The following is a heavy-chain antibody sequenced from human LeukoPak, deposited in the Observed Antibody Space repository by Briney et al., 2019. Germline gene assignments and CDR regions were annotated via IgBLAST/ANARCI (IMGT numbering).Heavy chain of an antibody. D-gene: IGHD6-19*01. V-gene: IGHV4-39*01. CDR1: GGSISSGGYY. CDR3: ARLGVAGNWFDP. J-gene: IGHJ5*02. Sequence: SETLSLTCTVSGGSISSGGYYWSWIRQRPGKGLEWIGYIYYSGSTYYNPSLKSRVTISVDTSKNQFSLKLSSVTAADTAVYYCARLGVAGNWFDPWGQGTLVTVSS. CDR2: IYYSGST.